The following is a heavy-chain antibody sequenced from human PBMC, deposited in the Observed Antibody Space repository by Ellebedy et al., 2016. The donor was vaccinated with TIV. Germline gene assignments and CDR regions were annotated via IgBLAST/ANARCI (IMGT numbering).Heavy chain of an antibody. CDR2: IWYDGSNK. V-gene: IGHV3-30*02. CDR3: AKEEGIHQPFDF. J-gene: IGHJ4*02. CDR1: GFIFSNYG. Sequence: GESLKISXAASGFIFSNYGMHWVRQAPGKGLEWAAVIWYDGSNKYYADSVEGRFTISRDNSKNTLYLQMSSLRLEDTAIYYCAKEEGIHQPFDFWGQGTLVTVSS.